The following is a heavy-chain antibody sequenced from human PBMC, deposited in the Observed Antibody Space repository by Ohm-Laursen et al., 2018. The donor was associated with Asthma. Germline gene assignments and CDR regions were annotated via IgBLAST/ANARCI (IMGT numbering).Heavy chain of an antibody. CDR3: ARIGPEWELPGREYSVHH. D-gene: IGHD1-26*01. CDR1: GYTFSRYS. J-gene: IGHJ1*01. CDR2: ISTASSFI. Sequence: GSLRLSCSASGYTFSRYSIHWVRQIPGKGLEWVASISTASSFIYYADSVKGRFTISRDNAKNSLYLQMNSLRAEDTALYYCARIGPEWELPGREYSVHHWGQGTLVTVSS. V-gene: IGHV3-21*01.